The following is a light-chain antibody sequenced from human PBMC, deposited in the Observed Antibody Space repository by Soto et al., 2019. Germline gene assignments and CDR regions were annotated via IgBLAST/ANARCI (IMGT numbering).Light chain of an antibody. CDR3: QQYGSSIT. V-gene: IGKV3-20*01. J-gene: IGKJ5*01. CDR2: GAS. Sequence: IVLTQSPGTLSLSPGETTTLSCRASQSISRYLAWYQQKPGQGPRLLIYGASSRATGIPDRFSGSGSGTDFTLTISRLEPEDFAVYYCQQYGSSITFGQGTRLEIK. CDR1: QSISRY.